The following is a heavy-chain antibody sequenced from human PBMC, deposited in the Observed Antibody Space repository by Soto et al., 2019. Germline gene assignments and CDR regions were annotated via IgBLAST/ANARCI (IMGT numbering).Heavy chain of an antibody. CDR2: IYHGGTT. V-gene: IGHV4-38-2*01. J-gene: IGHJ6*02. CDR1: GYFIASGSH. D-gene: IGHD6-13*01. CDR3: ARGGIAAAGTYYYYRMDV. Sequence: PSQTLSLTYAVSGYFIASGSHWGWIRQRPGKGLEWIASIYHGGTTFYNPSLKSRVTISVDTSKNQFSLKLSSVTAADTAVYYCARGGIAAAGTYYYYRMDVWGQATTVTVS.